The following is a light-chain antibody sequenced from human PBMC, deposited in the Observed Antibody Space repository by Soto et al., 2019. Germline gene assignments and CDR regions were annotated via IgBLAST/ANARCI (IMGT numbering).Light chain of an antibody. CDR1: SSDIGDYNY. Sequence: QSALTQPASVSASPGQSITISCTGTSSDIGDYNYVSWYQQCPGEAPKLILYEVENRPSGISDRFSGSKSGNTASLTISGLRTEDEADYYCTSYTSTDTLVVFGGGTKVTVL. CDR3: TSYTSTDTLVV. V-gene: IGLV2-14*03. CDR2: EVE. J-gene: IGLJ2*01.